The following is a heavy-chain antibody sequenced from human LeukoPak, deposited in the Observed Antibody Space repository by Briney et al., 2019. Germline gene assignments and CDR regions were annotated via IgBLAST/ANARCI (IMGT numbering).Heavy chain of an antibody. D-gene: IGHD2-15*01. CDR2: FDPEDGET. Sequence: ASVKVSCKVSGYTLTELSMHWVRQAPGKGLEWMGGFDPEDGETIYAQKFQGRVTMTEDTSTDTAYMELSSLRSEDTAVYYCASGARSVVAATQNNYYYYYMDVWGKGTTVTVSS. V-gene: IGHV1-24*01. J-gene: IGHJ6*03. CDR1: GYTLTELS. CDR3: ASGARSVVAATQNNYYYYYMDV.